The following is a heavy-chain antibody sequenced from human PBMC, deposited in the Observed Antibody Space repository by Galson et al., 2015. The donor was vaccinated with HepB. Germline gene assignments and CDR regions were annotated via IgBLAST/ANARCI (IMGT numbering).Heavy chain of an antibody. Sequence: SLRLSCAASGFTFSSYWMSWVRQAPGKGLEWVSAISGSGGSTYYADSVKGRFTISRDNSKNTLYLQMNSLRAEDTAVYYCAKDPFGPSMIVVVIQEAFDIWGQGTMVTVSS. V-gene: IGHV3-23*01. CDR1: GFTFSSYW. CDR2: ISGSGGST. D-gene: IGHD3-22*01. CDR3: AKDPFGPSMIVVVIQEAFDI. J-gene: IGHJ3*02.